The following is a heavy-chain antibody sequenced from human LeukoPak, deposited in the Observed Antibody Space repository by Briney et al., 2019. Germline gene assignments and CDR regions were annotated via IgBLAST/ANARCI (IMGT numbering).Heavy chain of an antibody. D-gene: IGHD1-26*01. Sequence: GGSLRLSCAPSGFTFSSYAMSWVRQAPGKGLEWVSAISGSGGSTYYADSVKGRFTISRDNSKNTLYLQMNSLRAEDTAVYYCAKDEVRWDDYFDYWGQGTLVTVSS. CDR3: AKDEVRWDDYFDY. J-gene: IGHJ4*02. CDR1: GFTFSSYA. CDR2: ISGSGGST. V-gene: IGHV3-23*01.